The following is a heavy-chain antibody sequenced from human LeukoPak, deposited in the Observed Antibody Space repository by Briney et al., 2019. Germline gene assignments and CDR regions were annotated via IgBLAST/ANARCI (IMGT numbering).Heavy chain of an antibody. Sequence: ASVTVSCTASGYTFTSYGISWVRQAPGQGLEWMGWISAYNGNTNYAQKLQGRVTMTTDTSTSTAYMELRSLRSDDTAVYYCARGGGAWGIVVVSLGDYLGQGTLVTVSS. CDR3: ARGGGAWGIVVVSLGDY. CDR1: GYTFTSYG. V-gene: IGHV1-18*01. CDR2: ISAYNGNT. D-gene: IGHD3-22*01. J-gene: IGHJ4*02.